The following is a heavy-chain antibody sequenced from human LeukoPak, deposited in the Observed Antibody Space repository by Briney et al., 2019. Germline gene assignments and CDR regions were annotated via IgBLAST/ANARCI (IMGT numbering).Heavy chain of an antibody. V-gene: IGHV3-49*04. CDR1: GFNLGDYA. CDR3: TRDRGDYDLYWYFDL. CDR2: MRRQGFSGTR. Sequence: GSLRLSCKGSGFNLGDYAINWVRQAPGKGLEWVGVMRRQGFSGTREYAASVEGRFTISRDDSNSIAYLQMDSLKTEDTAVYYCTRDRGDYDLYWYFDLWGRGTRVAVSS. D-gene: IGHD5-12*01. J-gene: IGHJ2*01.